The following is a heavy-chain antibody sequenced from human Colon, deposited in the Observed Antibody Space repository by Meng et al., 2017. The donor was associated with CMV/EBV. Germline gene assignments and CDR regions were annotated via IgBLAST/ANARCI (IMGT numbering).Heavy chain of an antibody. CDR3: ARGRRAAAPRTYFDY. CDR1: GGSFSGYY. J-gene: IGHJ4*02. Sequence: SETLSLTCAVYGGSFSGYYWSWIRQPPGKGLEWIGEINHSGSTNYNPSLKSRVTISVDTSKNQFSLKLSSVTAADTAVYYCARGRRAAAPRTYFDYWGQGTTVTVSS. V-gene: IGHV4-34*01. CDR2: INHSGST. D-gene: IGHD6-13*01.